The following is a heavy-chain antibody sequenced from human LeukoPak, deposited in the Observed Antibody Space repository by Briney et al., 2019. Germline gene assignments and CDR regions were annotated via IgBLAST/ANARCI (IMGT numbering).Heavy chain of an antibody. CDR1: GFTFSNSG. Sequence: SGGSLRLSCAASGFTFSNSGMHRVRQAPGKGLEWVAVIWYDGSNEYYADAVKGRFIISRDNSKNTVHLQMNSLRVEDTSVYYCAREISMFVNAFDLWGQGTLVAVSS. CDR3: AREISMFVNAFDL. CDR2: IWYDGSNE. V-gene: IGHV3-33*01. D-gene: IGHD3-10*02. J-gene: IGHJ3*01.